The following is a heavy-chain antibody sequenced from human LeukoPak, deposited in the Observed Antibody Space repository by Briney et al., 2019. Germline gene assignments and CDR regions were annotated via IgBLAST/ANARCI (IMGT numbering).Heavy chain of an antibody. D-gene: IGHD2-15*01. Sequence: SETLSLTCTVSGGSISSGDYYWSWIRQPPGKGLEWIGYIYYSGSTYYNPSLKSRVTISVDTSKNHFSLRLSSVTAADTAVYYCARYCSDGSCYPYYYYGMDVWGQGTTVTVSS. CDR2: IYYSGST. J-gene: IGHJ6*02. CDR1: GGSISSGDYY. CDR3: ARYCSDGSCYPYYYYGMDV. V-gene: IGHV4-30-4*01.